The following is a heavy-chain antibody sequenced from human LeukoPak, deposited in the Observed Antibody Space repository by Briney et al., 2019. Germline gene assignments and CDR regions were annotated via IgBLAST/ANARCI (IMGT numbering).Heavy chain of an antibody. CDR1: GFSFSFPN. D-gene: IGHD6-19*01. CDR3: ARDRDSSGLYGGADL. V-gene: IGHV3-21*03. J-gene: IGHJ5*02. CDR2: ISSTNGHT. Sequence: GGSLRLSCAASGFSFSFPNMNWVRQAPGKGLEWVSYISSTNGHTYYADSVNGRFTISRDTAKNSLYLQMNSLRVEDTAIYFCARDRDSSGLYGGADLWGQGVLVTVSA.